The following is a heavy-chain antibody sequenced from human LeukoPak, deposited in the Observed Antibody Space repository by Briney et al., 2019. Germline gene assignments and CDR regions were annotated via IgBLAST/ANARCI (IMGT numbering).Heavy chain of an antibody. Sequence: GGSLRLSCAASGFTVRNNYMSWVRQAPGKGLEWVSVIYSGGSTYYADSVKGRFTTSRDNSKNTLYLQMNSLRAEDTAVYFCATGERMVRGDGVDYWGQGTLVTVSS. J-gene: IGHJ4*02. CDR2: IYSGGST. V-gene: IGHV3-66*01. CDR3: ATGERMVRGDGVDY. CDR1: GFTVRNNY. D-gene: IGHD3-10*01.